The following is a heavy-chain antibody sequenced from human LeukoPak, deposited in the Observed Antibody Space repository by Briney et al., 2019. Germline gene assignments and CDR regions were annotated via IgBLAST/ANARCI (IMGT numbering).Heavy chain of an antibody. CDR2: ISNDGSYI. Sequence: GGSLRLSCAASGFIFSSWWMLWFRRPPGKGLESVAHISNDGSYIVYADSVRGRFTISRDNAENTLYLQMHSLIPEDTGVYYCVTFGFDWSSSYWGQGAQVTVSS. CDR3: VTFGFDWSSSY. CDR1: GFIFSSWW. J-gene: IGHJ4*02. D-gene: IGHD3-9*01. V-gene: IGHV3-74*01.